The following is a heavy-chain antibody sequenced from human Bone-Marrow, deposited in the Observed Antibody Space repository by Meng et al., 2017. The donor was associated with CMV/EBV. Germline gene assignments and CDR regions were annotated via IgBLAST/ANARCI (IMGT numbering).Heavy chain of an antibody. CDR1: DDSISRNSYY. CDR2: IYYSGST. J-gene: IGHJ5*02. V-gene: IGHV4-39*07. D-gene: IGHD3-9*01. Sequence: SETLSLTCTVSDDSISRNSYYWDWIRQPPGKGLEWIGSIYYSGSTSYNPSLKSRVTISVDMSKNQFSLKLSSVTAADTAMYYCARGVEKTYYDILTGYGAQNWFDPWGQGTLVTVSS. CDR3: ARGVEKTYYDILTGYGAQNWFDP.